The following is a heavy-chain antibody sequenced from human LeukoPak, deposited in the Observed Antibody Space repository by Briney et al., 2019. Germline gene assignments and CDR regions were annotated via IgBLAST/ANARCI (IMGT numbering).Heavy chain of an antibody. V-gene: IGHV5-51*01. CDR3: ARAPLYCSGGSCYGDFDY. D-gene: IGHD2-15*01. Sequence: GESLKISCKGSGYSFTSYWIGWVRQMPGKGLAWMGIIYPGDSDTRYSPSFQGQVTISADKSISTAYLQWSSLKASDTAMYYCARAPLYCSGGSCYGDFDYWGQGTLVTVSS. CDR2: IYPGDSDT. CDR1: GYSFTSYW. J-gene: IGHJ4*02.